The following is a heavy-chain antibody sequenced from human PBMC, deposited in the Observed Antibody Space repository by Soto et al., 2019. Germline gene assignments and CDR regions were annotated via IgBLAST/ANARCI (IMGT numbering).Heavy chain of an antibody. CDR2: FSDSGST. CDR3: ARGNFYYGLDV. V-gene: IGHV4-34*01. J-gene: IGHJ6*02. CDR1: GGSVSGNY. Sequence: SETLSLTCAVYGGSVSGNYWSWIRQPPGKGLEWIGEFSDSGSTNYNPSLKSRVTISEDMSKSQFSLKLSSVTAADTAVYYCARGNFYYGLDVWGQGTTVTVSS.